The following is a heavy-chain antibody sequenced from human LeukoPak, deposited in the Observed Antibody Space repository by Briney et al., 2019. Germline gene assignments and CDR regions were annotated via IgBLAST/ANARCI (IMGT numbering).Heavy chain of an antibody. Sequence: KPSVTLSLTCTVAGVSNSSYYWSWLRQPAGKGLEWLGRIYTSGSTNYNPSLKSRVTMSVYTSKNQFSLKLSSVTAADTAVYYCARDSYYYGSGRYYFDYWGQGTLVTVSS. CDR1: GVSNSSYY. V-gene: IGHV4-4*07. D-gene: IGHD3-10*01. J-gene: IGHJ4*02. CDR3: ARDSYYYGSGRYYFDY. CDR2: IYTSGST.